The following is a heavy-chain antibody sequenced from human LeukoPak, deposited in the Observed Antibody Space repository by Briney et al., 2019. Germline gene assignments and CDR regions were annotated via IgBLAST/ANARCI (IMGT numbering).Heavy chain of an antibody. CDR1: GFTFSSSA. J-gene: IGHJ4*02. CDR3: AKGGKWDVTPFDY. V-gene: IGHV3-23*01. CDR2: ISASGGST. Sequence: GGSLRLSCAASGFTFSSSAMSWVRQVPGKGLEWVSGISASGGSTSYADSVKGRFTISRDNSKNTLYLQVNSLRAEDTAVYYCAKGGKWDVTPFDYWGQGTLVTVSS. D-gene: IGHD1-26*01.